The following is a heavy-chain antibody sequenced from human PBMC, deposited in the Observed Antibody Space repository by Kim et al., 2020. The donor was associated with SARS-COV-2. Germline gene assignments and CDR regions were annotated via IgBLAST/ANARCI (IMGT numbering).Heavy chain of an antibody. D-gene: IGHD2-21*02. CDR1: GFTFSNAW. V-gene: IGHV3-15*01. J-gene: IGHJ6*02. Sequence: GGSLRLSCAASGFTFSNAWMSWVRQAPGKGLEWVGRIKSKTDGGTTDYAAPVKGRFTISRDDSKNTLYLQMNSLKTEDTAVYYCTTGGVTALRDYYYGMDVWGQGTTVTVSS. CDR3: TTGGVTALRDYYYGMDV. CDR2: IKSKTDGGTT.